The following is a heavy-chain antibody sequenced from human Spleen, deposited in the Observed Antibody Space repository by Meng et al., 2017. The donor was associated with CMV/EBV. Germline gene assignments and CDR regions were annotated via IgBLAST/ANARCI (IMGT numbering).Heavy chain of an antibody. CDR3: ARAGSCSSTSCYTIQH. CDR1: GFTVTTNY. V-gene: IGHV3-66*01. D-gene: IGHD2-2*02. CDR2: IFSGGTT. J-gene: IGHJ1*01. Sequence: GESLKISCAASGFTVTTNYITWVRQAPGKGLECVSVIFSGGTTYYADSVKGRFTISRDNSKNTVYLQMNSLRAEDTAVYYCARAGSCSSTSCYTIQHWGQGTLVTVSS.